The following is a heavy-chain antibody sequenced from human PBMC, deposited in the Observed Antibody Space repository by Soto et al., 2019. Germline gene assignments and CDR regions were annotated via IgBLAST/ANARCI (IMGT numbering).Heavy chain of an antibody. CDR1: GGTFSSYA. V-gene: IGHV1-69*01. J-gene: IGHJ6*02. CDR2: IIPIFGTA. CDR3: ASDYYDSSGYTYYGMDV. Sequence: QVQLVQSGAEVKKPGSSVKVSCKASGGTFSSYAISWVRQAPGQGLEWMGGIIPIFGTANYAQKFQGRVTITAAESTSTAYMELSSLRSEDTAVYYCASDYYDSSGYTYYGMDVWGQGTTVTVSS. D-gene: IGHD3-22*01.